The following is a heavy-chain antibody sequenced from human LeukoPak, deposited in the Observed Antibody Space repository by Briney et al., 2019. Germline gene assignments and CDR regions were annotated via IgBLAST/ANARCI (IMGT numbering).Heavy chain of an antibody. V-gene: IGHV4-59*08. Sequence: SETLSLTCTASGGSISSYYWSWIRQPPGKGLEWIGYIYYSGSTNYNPSLKGRVTVSVDTSKNQFSLKLSSVTAADTAVYYCARHRRGSYGMDVWGQGTTVTVSS. CDR3: ARHRRGSYGMDV. D-gene: IGHD3-10*01. CDR2: IYYSGST. CDR1: GGSISSYY. J-gene: IGHJ6*02.